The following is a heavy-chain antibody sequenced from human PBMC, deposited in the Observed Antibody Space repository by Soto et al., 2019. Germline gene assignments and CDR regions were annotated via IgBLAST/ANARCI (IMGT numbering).Heavy chain of an antibody. V-gene: IGHV3-73*02. CDR1: GFTFSGSA. CDR2: IRSKANSYAT. Sequence: EVQLVESGGGLVQPGGSLKLSCAASGFTFSGSAMHWVRQASGKGLEWVGRIRSKANSYATAYAASVKGRFTISRDDSKNTAYLQMNSLKTEDMAVYYCTSAMVRGGSFDYWGQGTLVTVSS. J-gene: IGHJ4*02. CDR3: TSAMVRGGSFDY. D-gene: IGHD3-10*01.